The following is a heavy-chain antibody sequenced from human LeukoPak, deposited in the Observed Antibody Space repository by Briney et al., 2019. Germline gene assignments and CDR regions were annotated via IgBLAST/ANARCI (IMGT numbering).Heavy chain of an antibody. J-gene: IGHJ3*02. D-gene: IGHD3-22*01. Sequence: PSETLSLTCTVSGGSISSYYWSWLRRPAGKGLEWIGRIYTSGSTNYNPSLKSRVTMSVDTSKNQFSLKLSSVTAADTAVYYCAILYYYDSSGYFDIWGQGTMVTVSS. CDR3: AILYYYDSSGYFDI. V-gene: IGHV4-4*07. CDR2: IYTSGST. CDR1: GGSISSYY.